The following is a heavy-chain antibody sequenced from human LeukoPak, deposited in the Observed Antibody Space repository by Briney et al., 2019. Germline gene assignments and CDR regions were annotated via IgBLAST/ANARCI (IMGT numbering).Heavy chain of an antibody. J-gene: IGHJ4*02. D-gene: IGHD3-10*01. CDR3: ARDFLWGSGSR. V-gene: IGHV3-74*01. CDR2: ISTDGSST. Sequence: GGSPRLSCAASGFTFSSYWMHWVRQAPGKGLVWVSRISTDGSSTSYADFVKGRFTISRDNAKNTLFLQMNSLRAEDTAVYYCARDFLWGSGSRWGQGTLVTVSS. CDR1: GFTFSSYW.